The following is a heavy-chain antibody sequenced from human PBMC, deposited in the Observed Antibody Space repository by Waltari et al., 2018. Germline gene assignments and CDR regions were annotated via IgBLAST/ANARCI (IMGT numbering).Heavy chain of an antibody. CDR1: GYTFTGYY. CDR2: INPNSGGT. Sequence: QVQLVQSGAEVTKPGASVKVSCKASGYTFTGYYMTWVRPAPGQGLEWMGRINPNSGGTNYAQKFQGRVTMTRDTSISTAYMELSRLRSDDTAVYYCACSAGWLRSYYFDYWGQGTLVTVSS. V-gene: IGHV1-2*06. D-gene: IGHD5-12*01. J-gene: IGHJ4*02. CDR3: ACSAGWLRSYYFDY.